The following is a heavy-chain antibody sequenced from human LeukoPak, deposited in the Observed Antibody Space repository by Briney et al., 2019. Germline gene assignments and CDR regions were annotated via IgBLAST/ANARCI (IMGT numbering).Heavy chain of an antibody. V-gene: IGHV3-53*01. CDR2: IYSGGST. Sequence: QSGGSLRLSCAASGFIFSRYTINWVRQAPGKGLEWVSVIYSGGSTYYADSVKGRFTISRDNSKNTLYLQMSSLRAEDTAVYYCARDGPSYYFDHWGQGTLVTVSS. J-gene: IGHJ4*02. CDR3: ARDGPSYYFDH. CDR1: GFIFSRYT.